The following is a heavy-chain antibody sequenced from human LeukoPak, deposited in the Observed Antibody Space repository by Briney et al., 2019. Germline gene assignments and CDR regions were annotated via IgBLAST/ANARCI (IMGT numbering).Heavy chain of an antibody. CDR1: GFTFSSYG. J-gene: IGHJ4*02. Sequence: GRSLRLSCAASGFTFSSYGMHWVRQAPGKGLEWVAVISYDGSNKYYADSVKGRFTISRDNSKNTLYLQMNSLRAEDTAVYYCAKLAGSTEYDYWGQGTLVTVPS. CDR3: AKLAGSTEYDY. V-gene: IGHV3-30*18. D-gene: IGHD5/OR15-5a*01. CDR2: ISYDGSNK.